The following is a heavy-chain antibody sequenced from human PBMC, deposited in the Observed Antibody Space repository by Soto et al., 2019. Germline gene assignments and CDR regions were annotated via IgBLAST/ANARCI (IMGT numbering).Heavy chain of an antibody. D-gene: IGHD3-10*01. CDR2: INSDGSST. V-gene: IGHV3-74*01. CDR1: GFTFSSYW. J-gene: IGHJ6*02. Sequence: GSLRLSCAASGFTFSSYWMHWVRQAPGKGLVWVSRINSDGSSTSYADSVKGRFTISRDNAKNTLYLQMNSLRAEDTAVYYCARGVGLGSYYYYYGMDVWGQGTTVTVSS. CDR3: ARGVGLGSYYYYYGMDV.